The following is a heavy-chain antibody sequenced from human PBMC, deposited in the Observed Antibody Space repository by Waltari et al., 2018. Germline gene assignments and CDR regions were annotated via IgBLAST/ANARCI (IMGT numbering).Heavy chain of an antibody. CDR1: GFTFSSYA. J-gene: IGHJ4*02. V-gene: IGHV3-23*01. Sequence: EVQLLESGGGLVQPGGSLRLSCAASGFTFSSYAMSWVRQAPGEGLGGVSGIRCRGGSTYYGDSVKGRVTISRDNSKNTLYLQMNSLRAEDTAVYYCAKGDSSGYYYFDYWGQGTLVTVSS. CDR3: AKGDSSGYYYFDY. CDR2: IRCRGGST. D-gene: IGHD3-22*01.